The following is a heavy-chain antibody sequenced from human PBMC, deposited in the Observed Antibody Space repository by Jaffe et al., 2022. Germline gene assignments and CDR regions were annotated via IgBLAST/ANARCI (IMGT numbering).Heavy chain of an antibody. CDR2: IRSKAYGGTT. Sequence: EVQLVESGGGLVQPGRSLRLSCTASGFTFGDYAMSWVRQAPGKGLEWVGFIRSKAYGGTTEYAASVKGRFTISRDDSKSIAYLQMNSLKTEDTAVYYCALWFGESQTVYYYYYMDVWGKGTTVTVSS. CDR3: ALWFGESQTVYYYYYMDV. V-gene: IGHV3-49*04. J-gene: IGHJ6*03. CDR1: GFTFGDYA. D-gene: IGHD3-10*01.